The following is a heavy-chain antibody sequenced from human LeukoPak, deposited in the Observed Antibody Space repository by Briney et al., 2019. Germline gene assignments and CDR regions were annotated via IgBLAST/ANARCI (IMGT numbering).Heavy chain of an antibody. Sequence: ASVKVSCKASGYTFTSYGISWVRQAPGQGLEWMGWISAYNGNTNYAQKLQGRVTMTTDTSTSTAYMELRSLRSDDTAVYYCARDLRYCSGGSCYLGDPWGQGTLVTVPS. V-gene: IGHV1-18*01. D-gene: IGHD2-15*01. CDR1: GYTFTSYG. J-gene: IGHJ5*02. CDR2: ISAYNGNT. CDR3: ARDLRYCSGGSCYLGDP.